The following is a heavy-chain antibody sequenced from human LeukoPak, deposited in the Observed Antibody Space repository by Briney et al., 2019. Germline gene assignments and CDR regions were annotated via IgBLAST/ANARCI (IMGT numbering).Heavy chain of an antibody. CDR1: GGSISSGDYY. V-gene: IGHV4-30-4*01. CDR2: IYYSGST. J-gene: IGHJ3*02. CDR3: ARVIVVVKAFDI. Sequence: SQTLSLTCTVSGGSISSGDYYWSWIRQPPGKGLEWIGYIYYSGSTYYNPSLKSRVTISVDTSKNQFSLKLSSVTAAVTAVYYCARVIVVVKAFDIWGQGTMVTVSS. D-gene: IGHD2-21*01.